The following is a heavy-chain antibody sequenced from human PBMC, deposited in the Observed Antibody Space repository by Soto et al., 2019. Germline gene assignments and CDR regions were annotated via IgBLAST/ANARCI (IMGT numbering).Heavy chain of an antibody. CDR1: GGSFSGYY. CDR3: AREGDYRAWFEP. J-gene: IGHJ5*02. D-gene: IGHD4-17*01. Sequence: SETLSLTCAVYGGSFSGYYWSWIRQPPGKGLEWIGEINHSGSTNYNPSLKSRGTITVDTSKNQFSLKLSSVTAADTAVYYCAREGDYRAWFEPWGPGFLVTVSS. CDR2: INHSGST. V-gene: IGHV4-34*01.